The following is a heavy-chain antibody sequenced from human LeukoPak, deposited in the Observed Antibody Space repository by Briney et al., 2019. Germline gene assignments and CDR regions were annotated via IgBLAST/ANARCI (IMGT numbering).Heavy chain of an antibody. J-gene: IGHJ6*02. CDR2: ISGSGGST. CDR1: GFTFSSYA. V-gene: IGHV3-23*01. Sequence: PGGSLRLSCAASGFTFSSYAMSWVRQAPGKGLEWVSAISGSGGSTYYADSVKGRFTTSRDNSKNTLYLQMNSLRAEDTAVYYCAKDPNYVYYYGMDVWGQGTTVTVSS. D-gene: IGHD1-7*01. CDR3: AKDPNYVYYYGMDV.